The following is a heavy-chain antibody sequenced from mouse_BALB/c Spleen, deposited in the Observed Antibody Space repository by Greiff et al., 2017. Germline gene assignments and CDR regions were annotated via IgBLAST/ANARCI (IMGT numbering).Heavy chain of an antibody. D-gene: IGHD2-4*01. CDR1: GFAFSSYD. V-gene: IGHV5-12-1*01. J-gene: IGHJ1*01. Sequence: EVQGVESGGGLVKPGGSLKLSCAASGFAFSSYDMSWVRQTPEKRLEWVAYISSGGGSTYYPDTVKGRFTISRDNAKNTLYLQMSSLKSEDTAMYYCARIYYDYADVWGAGTMVTVSS. CDR2: ISSGGGST. CDR3: ARIYYDYADV.